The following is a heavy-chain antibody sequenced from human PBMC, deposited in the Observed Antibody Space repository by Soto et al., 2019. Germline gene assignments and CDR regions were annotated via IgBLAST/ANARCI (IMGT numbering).Heavy chain of an antibody. V-gene: IGHV3-23*01. CDR3: AXDPRSGYDFGDLAVVDY. Sequence: PGGSLRLSCAASGFTFSSYAMSWVRQAPGKGLEWVSAISGSGGSTYYADSVKGRFTISRDNSKNTLYLQMNSLRAEDTAVYYCAXDPRSGYDFGDLAVVDYWGQGTLVTVSS. D-gene: IGHD5-12*01. CDR1: GFTFSSYA. J-gene: IGHJ4*02. CDR2: ISGSGGST.